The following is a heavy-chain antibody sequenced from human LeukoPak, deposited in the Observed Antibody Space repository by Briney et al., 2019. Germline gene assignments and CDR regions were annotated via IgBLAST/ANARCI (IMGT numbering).Heavy chain of an antibody. CDR1: GGSFSGYY. V-gene: IGHV4-34*01. CDR2: INHSGST. D-gene: IGHD5-12*01. Sequence: SETLSLTCAVYGGSFSGYYWSWIRQPPGKGLEWIGEINHSGSTNHNPSLKSRVTISVDTSKNQFSLKLSSVTAADTAVYYCARTEEWLRYFDYWGQGTLVTVSS. CDR3: ARTEEWLRYFDY. J-gene: IGHJ4*02.